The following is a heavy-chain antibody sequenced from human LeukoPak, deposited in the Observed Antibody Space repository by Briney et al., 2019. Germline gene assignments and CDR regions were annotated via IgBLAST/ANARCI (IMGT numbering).Heavy chain of an antibody. J-gene: IGHJ3*02. CDR3: ARHEGSSGWLWFLAFDI. CDR2: ISAYNGNT. Sequence: ASVKVSCKASGYTFTSYGISWVRQAPGQGLEWMGWISAYNGNTNYAQKLQGRVTMTTDTSTSTAYMELRSLKSDDTAVYYCARHEGSSGWLWFLAFDIWGQGTMVTVSS. D-gene: IGHD6-19*01. V-gene: IGHV1-18*01. CDR1: GYTFTSYG.